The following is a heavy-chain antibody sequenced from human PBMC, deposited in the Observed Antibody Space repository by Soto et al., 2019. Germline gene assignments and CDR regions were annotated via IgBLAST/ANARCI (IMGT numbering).Heavy chain of an antibody. V-gene: IGHV3-30-3*01. CDR1: GFTVSSYA. J-gene: IGHJ4*02. CDR2: ISYDGSNK. CDR3: ARDREGGWRVISHYFDY. Sequence: QVQLVESGGGVVQPGRSLRLSCAASGFTVSSYAMHWVRQAPGKGLEWVAVISYDGSNKYYADSVKGRFTISRDNSKNTLYLQMNSLRAEDTAVYDCARDREGGWRVISHYFDYWGQGTLVPVSS. D-gene: IGHD6-19*01.